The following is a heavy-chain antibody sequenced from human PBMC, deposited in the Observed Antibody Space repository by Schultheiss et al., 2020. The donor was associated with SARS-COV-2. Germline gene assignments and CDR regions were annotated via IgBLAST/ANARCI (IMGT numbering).Heavy chain of an antibody. D-gene: IGHD3-22*01. CDR3: ARYDSSGYFASWEPLQY. J-gene: IGHJ4*02. CDR1: GFTFSSYG. V-gene: IGHV3-7*01. Sequence: GESLKISCAASGFTFSSYGMHWVRQAPGKGLEWVANIKQDGSEKYYVDSVKGRFTISRDNSKNTLYLQMNSLRAEDTAVYYCARYDSSGYFASWEPLQYWGQGTLVTVSS. CDR2: IKQDGSEK.